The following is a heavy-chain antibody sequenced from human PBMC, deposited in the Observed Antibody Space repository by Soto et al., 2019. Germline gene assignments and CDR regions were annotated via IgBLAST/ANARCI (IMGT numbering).Heavy chain of an antibody. CDR1: GVSISSGGYS. J-gene: IGHJ4*02. CDR3: VRGVTY. D-gene: IGHD4-4*01. CDR2: IYKSGAT. Sequence: SETLSLTCTVSGVSISSGGYSWNWIRQHPGKGLEWIGNIYKSGATYYNSSLESRVTISVDTSQSQFSLRLSSVTAADTAVYYCVRGVTYWGQGTLVTVSS. V-gene: IGHV4-31*03.